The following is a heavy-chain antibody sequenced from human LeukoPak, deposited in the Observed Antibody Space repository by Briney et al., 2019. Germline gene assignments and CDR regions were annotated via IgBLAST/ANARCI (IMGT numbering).Heavy chain of an antibody. V-gene: IGHV3-53*01. CDR2: IYSGGST. CDR1: GFTVSSDY. Sequence: GGSLRLSCAASGFTVSSDYMSWVRQAPGQGLEWVSIIYSGGSTYYADSVKGRFTISRDNSKNTLYLQMNSLRAEDTAVYYCARGPLGGFDPWGQGTLLTVSS. D-gene: IGHD3-16*01. J-gene: IGHJ5*02. CDR3: ARGPLGGFDP.